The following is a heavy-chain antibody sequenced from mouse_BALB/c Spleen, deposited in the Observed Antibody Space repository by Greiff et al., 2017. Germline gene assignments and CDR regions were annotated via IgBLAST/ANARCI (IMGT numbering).Heavy chain of an antibody. V-gene: IGHV14-3*02. CDR2: IDPANGNT. CDR3: AIWGDYDNEAMDY. J-gene: IGHJ4*01. Sequence: EVQLQQSGAELVKPGASVKLSCTASGFNIKDTYMHWVKQRPEQGLEWIGRIDPANGNTKYDPKFQGKATITADPSSNTAYLQLSSLTSEDAAVYYCAIWGDYDNEAMDYWGQGTSVTVSS. D-gene: IGHD2-4*01. CDR1: GFNIKDTY.